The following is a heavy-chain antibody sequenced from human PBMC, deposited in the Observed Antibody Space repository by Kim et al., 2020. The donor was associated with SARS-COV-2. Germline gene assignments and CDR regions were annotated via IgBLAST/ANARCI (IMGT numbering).Heavy chain of an antibody. J-gene: IGHJ4*02. V-gene: IGHV4-59*13. CDR2: IYYSGST. D-gene: IGHD5-12*01. Sequence: SETLSLTCTVSGGSISSYYWSWIRQPPGKGLEWIGYIYYSGSTNYNPSLKSRVTISVDTSKNQFSLKLSSVTAADTAVYYCARAYSGYAIDYWGQGTLVTVSS. CDR3: ARAYSGYAIDY. CDR1: GGSISSYY.